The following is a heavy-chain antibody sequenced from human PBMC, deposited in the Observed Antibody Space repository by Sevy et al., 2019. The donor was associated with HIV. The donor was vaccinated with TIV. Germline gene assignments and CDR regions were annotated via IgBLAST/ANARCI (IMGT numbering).Heavy chain of an antibody. Sequence: GGSLRLSCAASGFTFSSYEMNWVRQAPGKGLEWVSYISSSGSTIYYADSVKGRFTISRDNAKNSLYLQMNSLRAEDTAVYYCARSNSRRPFSPWGQGTMVTVSS. V-gene: IGHV3-48*03. CDR2: ISSSGSTI. CDR1: GFTFSSYE. D-gene: IGHD1-26*01. CDR3: ARSNSRRPFSP. J-gene: IGHJ3*01.